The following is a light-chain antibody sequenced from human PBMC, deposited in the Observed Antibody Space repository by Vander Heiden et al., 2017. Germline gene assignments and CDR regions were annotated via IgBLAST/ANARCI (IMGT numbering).Light chain of an antibody. CDR1: QGISSY. V-gene: IGKV1-8*01. CDR2: AAS. J-gene: IGKJ5*01. Sequence: AIRITQSPSSLSASTGDRVTITCRASQGISSYLAWYQQKPGKAPKLLIYAASTLQSGVPSRFSGSGSGTDFTLTISCLQSEDFATYYCQQYYSYPITFGPGTRLEIK. CDR3: QQYYSYPIT.